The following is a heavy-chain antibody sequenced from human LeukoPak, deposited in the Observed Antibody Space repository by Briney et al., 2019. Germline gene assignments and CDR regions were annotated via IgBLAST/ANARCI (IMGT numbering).Heavy chain of an antibody. V-gene: IGHV1-18*01. D-gene: IGHD2-15*01. CDR1: GYTFTSYG. Sequence: ASVKVSCKASGYTFTSYGISWVRQTPGQGLEWMGWISAYNGNTNYAQKLQGRVTMTTDTSTSTAYMELRSLRSDDTAVYYCARDLVDIVVVVAATGYYYGMDVWGQGTTVTVSS. J-gene: IGHJ6*02. CDR3: ARDLVDIVVVVAATGYYYGMDV. CDR2: ISAYNGNT.